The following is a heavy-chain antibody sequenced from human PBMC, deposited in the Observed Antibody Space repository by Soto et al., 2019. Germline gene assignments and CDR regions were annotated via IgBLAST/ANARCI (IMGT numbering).Heavy chain of an antibody. D-gene: IGHD3-3*01. J-gene: IGHJ4*02. CDR1: GGSISSYY. CDR2: IYYSGST. V-gene: IGHV4-59*08. CDR3: ARLKGGSPYDFWSGPDMPLAL. Sequence: SETLSLTCTVSGGSISSYYWSWIRQPPGKGLEWIGYIYYSGSTNYNPSLKSRVTISVDTSKNQFSLKLSSVTAADTAVYYCARLKGGSPYDFWSGPDMPLALWGQGTLVIVSS.